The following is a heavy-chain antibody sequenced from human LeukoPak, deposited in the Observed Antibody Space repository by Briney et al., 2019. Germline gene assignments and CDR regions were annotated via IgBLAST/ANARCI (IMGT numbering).Heavy chain of an antibody. Sequence: SETLSLTCAVSGYSISSGYYWGWIRQPPGKGLEWIGSIYHSGSTYYNPSLKSRVTISVDTSKNQFSLKLSSVTAADTAVYHCQRGYSYGSFDYWGQGTLVTVSS. V-gene: IGHV4-38-2*01. J-gene: IGHJ4*02. D-gene: IGHD5-18*01. CDR2: IYHSGST. CDR1: GYSISSGYY. CDR3: QRGYSYGSFDY.